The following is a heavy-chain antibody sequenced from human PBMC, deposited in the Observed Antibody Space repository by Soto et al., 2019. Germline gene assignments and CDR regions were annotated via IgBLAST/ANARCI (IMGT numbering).Heavy chain of an antibody. CDR2: INHSGST. CDR3: ARGEEYQLLSDYYYYYMDV. V-gene: IGHV4-34*01. D-gene: IGHD2-2*01. J-gene: IGHJ6*03. Sequence: GSLRLSCAASGFTFSSYDMSWVRQAPGKGLEWIGEINHSGSTNYNPSLKSRVTISVDTSKNQFSLKLSSVTAADTAVYYCARGEEYQLLSDYYYYYMDVWGKGTTVTVSS. CDR1: GFTFSSYD.